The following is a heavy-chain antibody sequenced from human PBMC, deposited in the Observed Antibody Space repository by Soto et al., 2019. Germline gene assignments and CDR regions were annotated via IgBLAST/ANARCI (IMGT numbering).Heavy chain of an antibody. Sequence: GESLKISCQGSGYRFTSYLIGWVRQMPGKGLEWMGIIYPGDSDTRYSTSFQGQVTISADHSISTAYLPRGSLTGSVTAMDDCAGCGVRGVITRARDYYGMDVWGQVTTVTVSS. V-gene: IGHV5-51*01. CDR2: IYPGDSDT. CDR1: GYRFTSYL. CDR3: AGCGVRGVITRARDYYGMDV. D-gene: IGHD3-10*01. J-gene: IGHJ6*02.